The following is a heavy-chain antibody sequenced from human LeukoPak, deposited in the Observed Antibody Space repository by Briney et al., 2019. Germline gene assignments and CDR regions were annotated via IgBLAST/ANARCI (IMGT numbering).Heavy chain of an antibody. J-gene: IGHJ5*02. CDR3: TRARGYSPGFDP. V-gene: IGHV1-46*03. CDR1: GYTFTSYY. Sequence: ASVKVSCKASGYTFTSYYIHWVRQAPGQGLEWMGIINPSGGSTNYAQKFQGRVTMTRDKSTSTVYMELSSLRSEDTAVYYCTRARGYSPGFDPWGQGTLVTVSS. D-gene: IGHD5-18*01. CDR2: INPSGGST.